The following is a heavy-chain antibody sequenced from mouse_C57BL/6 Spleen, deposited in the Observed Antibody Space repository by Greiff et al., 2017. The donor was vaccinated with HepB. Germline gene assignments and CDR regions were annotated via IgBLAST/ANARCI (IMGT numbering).Heavy chain of an antibody. Sequence: VQLQQPGAELVRPGSSVKLSCKASGYTFTSYWMDWVKQRPGQGLEWIGNIYPSDSETHYNQKFKDKATLTVDKSSSTAYMQLSSLTSEDSAVYYCARRERRYFDVWGTGTTVTVSS. J-gene: IGHJ1*03. CDR1: GYTFTSYW. CDR3: ARRERRYFDV. V-gene: IGHV1-61*01. D-gene: IGHD1-2*01. CDR2: IYPSDSET.